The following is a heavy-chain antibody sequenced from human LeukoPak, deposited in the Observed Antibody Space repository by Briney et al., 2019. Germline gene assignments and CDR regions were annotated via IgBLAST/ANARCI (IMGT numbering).Heavy chain of an antibody. CDR3: ARDYYDRIDI. V-gene: IGHV1-2*02. CDR2: INPNSGGT. D-gene: IGHD3-22*01. CDR1: GYIFTGYY. J-gene: IGHJ3*02. Sequence: ASVKVSCKASGYIFTGYYMHWVRQAPGQGLEWMGWINPNSGGTNYAQKFQGRVTMTRDTSISTAYMDLSRLRSDDTAVYYCARDYYDRIDIWGQGTMVTVSS.